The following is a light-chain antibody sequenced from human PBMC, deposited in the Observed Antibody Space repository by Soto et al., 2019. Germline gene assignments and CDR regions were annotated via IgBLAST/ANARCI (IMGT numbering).Light chain of an antibody. J-gene: IGLJ2*01. CDR3: SSYPGSSTLV. CDR2: DVS. CDR1: SSDVGGYIY. Sequence: QSVLTQPASVSGSPGQSITISCTGTSSDVGGYIYVSWYQQHPGKAPKLMIYDVSHRPSGVSSRVSGSKSGNTASLTISGLQAEDEADYYCSSYPGSSTLVFGGGTKLTVL. V-gene: IGLV2-14*01.